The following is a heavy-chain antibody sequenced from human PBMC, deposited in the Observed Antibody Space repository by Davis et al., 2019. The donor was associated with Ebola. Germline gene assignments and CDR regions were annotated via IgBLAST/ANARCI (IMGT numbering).Heavy chain of an antibody. CDR2: ISSSSSYT. D-gene: IGHD5-24*01. Sequence: GESLKISCAASGFNFSDYYMSWIRQAPGKGLEWVSYISSSSSYTNYADSVKGRFTISRDNAKNSLYLQMNSLRAEDTADCARVERWLQSLDYWGQGTLVTVSS. V-gene: IGHV3-11*06. J-gene: IGHJ4*02. CDR3: ARVERWLQSLDY. CDR1: GFNFSDYY.